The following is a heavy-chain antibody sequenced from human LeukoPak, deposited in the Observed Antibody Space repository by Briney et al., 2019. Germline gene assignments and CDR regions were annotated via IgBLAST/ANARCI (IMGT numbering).Heavy chain of an antibody. V-gene: IGHV3-48*03. D-gene: IGHD4-17*01. CDR2: ISSSGDTI. Sequence: PGGSLRLSCEGFGFTFSTYEMNWGRQAPGKGLEWLLYISSSGDTIYSADSVKGRFTISRDNAKNSVYLQMNSLRAEDTAIYYCARDRDAYGDPNQPNYFDSWGQGTLVTVSS. CDR1: GFTFSTYE. CDR3: ARDRDAYGDPNQPNYFDS. J-gene: IGHJ4*02.